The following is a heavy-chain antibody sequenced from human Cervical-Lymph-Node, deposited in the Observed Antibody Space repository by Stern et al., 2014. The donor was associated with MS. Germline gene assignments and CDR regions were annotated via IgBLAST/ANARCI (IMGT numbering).Heavy chain of an antibody. CDR1: GYSFNIYG. CDR3: ARRGMDV. CDR2: IYPDDSHT. V-gene: IGHV5-51*01. Sequence: VQLVQSGAEVKKPGEPLTVSCKGFGYSFNIYGIDWVRQRPGKGLEWMGMIYPDDSHTGYSQSLPRHVTLSSDQNLYTAYMKLSNLKPSDTATYFCARRGMDVWGQGTSVTVSS. J-gene: IGHJ6*02.